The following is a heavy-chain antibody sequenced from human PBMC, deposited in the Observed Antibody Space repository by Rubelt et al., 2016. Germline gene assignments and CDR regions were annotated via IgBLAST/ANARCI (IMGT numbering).Heavy chain of an antibody. CDR1: GFPISDSSHY. CDR2: VYKSGAA. CDR3: VRHSYGAYLGGS. D-gene: IGHD4/OR15-4a*01. Sequence: QWKLQESGPGLVKPPETLSLTCSVSGFPISDSSHYWGWIRRSPGKGLQWIGSVYKSGAASYNPSLQSRVSISVDTSNNDCSLKWFSVTAEDTAVYYCVRHSYGAYLGGSWGQGILVTVSS. V-gene: IGHV4-39*01. J-gene: IGHJ5*02.